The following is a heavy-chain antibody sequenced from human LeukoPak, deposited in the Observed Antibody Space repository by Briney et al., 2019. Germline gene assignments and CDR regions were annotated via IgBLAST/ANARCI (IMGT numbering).Heavy chain of an antibody. V-gene: IGHV3-30*04. Sequence: GRSLRLSCAASGFTFSSYAMHWVRQAPGKGLEWVAVISYDGSNKYYADSVKGRFTISRDNSKNTLYLQMNSLRAEDTAVYYCARDSGPGLWPFDGPTFDYWGQGTLVTVSS. D-gene: IGHD2-21*01. CDR2: ISYDGSNK. CDR1: GFTFSSYA. J-gene: IGHJ4*02. CDR3: ARDSGPGLWPFDGPTFDY.